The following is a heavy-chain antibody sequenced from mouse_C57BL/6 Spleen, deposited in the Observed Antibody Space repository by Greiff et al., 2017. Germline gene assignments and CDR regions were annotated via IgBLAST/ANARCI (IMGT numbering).Heavy chain of an antibody. CDR3: ARNYYGSSGHFDV. D-gene: IGHD1-1*01. CDR2: IYPGSGNT. J-gene: IGHJ1*03. Sequence: VQRVESGAELVRPGASVKLSCKASGYTFTDYYINWVKQRPGQGLEWIARIYPGSGNTYYNEKFKGKATLTAEKSSSTAYMQLSSLTSEDSAVYFCARNYYGSSGHFDVWGTGTTVTVSS. CDR1: GYTFTDYY. V-gene: IGHV1-76*01.